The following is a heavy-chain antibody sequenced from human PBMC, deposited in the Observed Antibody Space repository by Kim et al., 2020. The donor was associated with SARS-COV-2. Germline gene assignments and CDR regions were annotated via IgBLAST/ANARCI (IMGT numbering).Heavy chain of an antibody. CDR1: GGSISTTTW. Sequence: SETLSLTCVVSGGSISTTTWWIWVRQPPGKGLEWIGQIYHSGSTNYNPSLKSRVSMSVDKSKNQFSLNLNSVTAADTAVYYCTRDLRVAGHSVALDYWG. CDR2: IYHSGST. V-gene: IGHV4-4*02. D-gene: IGHD6-19*01. J-gene: IGHJ4*01. CDR3: TRDLRVAGHSVALDY.